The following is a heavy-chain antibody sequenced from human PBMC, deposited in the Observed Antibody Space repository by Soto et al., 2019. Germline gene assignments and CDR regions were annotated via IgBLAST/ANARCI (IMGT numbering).Heavy chain of an antibody. CDR3: ARDDSRSSSAFDI. Sequence: EVQVLESGGDLVQPGGSLRLSCAASGFSFSDYTMNWVRQAPGKGLEWVSTIRGSGGSTYYADSVKGRFTISRDNSKNTLYLQMNSLRAEDTAVYYCARDDSRSSSAFDIWGQGTMVSVS. CDR1: GFSFSDYT. D-gene: IGHD6-6*01. V-gene: IGHV3-23*01. CDR2: IRGSGGST. J-gene: IGHJ3*02.